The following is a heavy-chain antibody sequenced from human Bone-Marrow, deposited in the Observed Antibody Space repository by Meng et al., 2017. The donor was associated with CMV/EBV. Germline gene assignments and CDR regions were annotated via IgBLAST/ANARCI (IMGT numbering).Heavy chain of an antibody. J-gene: IGHJ4*02. CDR3: ATDRGTYYDFWSGYGFDY. D-gene: IGHD3-3*01. V-gene: IGHV3-30*03. CDR1: FTFSNYG. Sequence: FTFSNYGRHWVRQAQGKGLEWVALISFDGTNKYYADSVKGRFTISRDNSKNTLYLQMNSLRPEDTAVYYCATDRGTYYDFWSGYGFDYWGQGTLVTVSS. CDR2: ISFDGTNK.